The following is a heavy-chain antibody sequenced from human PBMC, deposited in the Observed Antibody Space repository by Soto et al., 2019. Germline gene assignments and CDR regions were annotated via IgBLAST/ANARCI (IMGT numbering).Heavy chain of an antibody. CDR2: LSRSGGAT. J-gene: IGHJ5*02. V-gene: IGHV3-23*01. D-gene: IGHD1-7*01. Sequence: GGSLRLSCTASGFNTRFYSMSWVRQTPGKGLEWVAALSRSGGATYYADSVRGRFTISRDATKDTLFLQMSNLRAEDTALYYCSKGEMSTIRNSFDPWGQGTLVTVS. CDR1: GFNTRFYS. CDR3: SKGEMSTIRNSFDP.